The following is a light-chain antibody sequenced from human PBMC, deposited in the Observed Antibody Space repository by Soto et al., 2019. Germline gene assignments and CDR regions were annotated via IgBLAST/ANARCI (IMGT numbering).Light chain of an antibody. CDR1: QTISSW. V-gene: IGKV1-33*01. Sequence: IPFTHSPCSLSASVVNRVTITCRSSQTISSWLAWYQQKPGKAPKLLIYDASNLETGVPSRFSGSGSGTDFTFTISSLQPEDIATYYCQQYDNLPITFGQGTRLEIK. CDR3: QQYDNLPIT. J-gene: IGKJ5*01. CDR2: DAS.